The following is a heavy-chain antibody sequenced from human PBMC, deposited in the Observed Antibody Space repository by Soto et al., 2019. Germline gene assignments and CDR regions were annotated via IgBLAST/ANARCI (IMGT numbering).Heavy chain of an antibody. V-gene: IGHV1-3*01. CDR3: ARDFWAMDV. Sequence: ASVKVSCKASGYTFTDYAIHWVRQAPGQRLEWMGWISAGNGDTRYSQKFQDRVTITRVTSASTAYMELNNLRSEDTAVYFCARDFWAMDVWGQGITVTLYS. CDR1: GYTFTDYA. D-gene: IGHD7-27*01. J-gene: IGHJ6*02. CDR2: ISAGNGDT.